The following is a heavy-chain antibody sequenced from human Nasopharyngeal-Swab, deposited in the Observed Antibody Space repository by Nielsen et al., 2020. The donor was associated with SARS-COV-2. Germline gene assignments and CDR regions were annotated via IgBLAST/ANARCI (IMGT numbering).Heavy chain of an antibody. V-gene: IGHV4-39*07. J-gene: IGHJ4*02. Sequence: SETLSLTCTVSGGSISSSSYYWGWIRQPPGKGLEWIASIYYSGSTYYNPSLKSRVTISVDTSKNQFSLKLSSVTAADTAVYYCARGGRGYSYGYGVYWGQGTLVTVSS. CDR1: GGSISSSSYY. D-gene: IGHD5-18*01. CDR2: IYYSGST. CDR3: ARGGRGYSYGYGVY.